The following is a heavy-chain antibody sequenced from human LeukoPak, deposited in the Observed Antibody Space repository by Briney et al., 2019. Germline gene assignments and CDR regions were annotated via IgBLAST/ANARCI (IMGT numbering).Heavy chain of an antibody. Sequence: GGSLRLSCAASGFTFSSYAMSWVRQAPGKGLEWVSSISSSSSYIYYADSVKGRFTISRDNAKNSPYLQMNSLRAEDTAVYYCARDPQLTGRWAFDIWGQGTMVTVSS. CDR3: ARDPQLTGRWAFDI. CDR1: GFTFSSYA. V-gene: IGHV3-21*01. D-gene: IGHD3-9*01. CDR2: ISSSSSYI. J-gene: IGHJ3*02.